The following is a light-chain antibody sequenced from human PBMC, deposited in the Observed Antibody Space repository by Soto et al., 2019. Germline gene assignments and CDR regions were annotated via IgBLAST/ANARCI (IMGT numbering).Light chain of an antibody. J-gene: IGKJ3*01. Sequence: DIQMTQSPSSLSASIGDRVSFTCQASQDISKFLNWYQHKPGQAPSLLIYDASKSHFGVPSRFSGSGAGTDFTFTISSLQPEDKGTYYCQQYENRPYPFGPGTKVDVK. CDR1: QDISKF. V-gene: IGKV1-33*01. CDR2: DAS. CDR3: QQYENRPYP.